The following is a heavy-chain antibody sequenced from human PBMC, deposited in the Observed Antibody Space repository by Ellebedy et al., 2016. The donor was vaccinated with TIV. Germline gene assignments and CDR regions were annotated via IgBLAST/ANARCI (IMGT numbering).Heavy chain of an antibody. CDR2: MNPNSGNT. J-gene: IGHJ4*02. Sequence: AASVKVSCKASGYTFTSYDINWVRQATGQGLEWMGWMNPNSGNTGYAQKFQGRVTMTRNPSISTAYMELSSLRSEDTAVYYCARSRSSGWLHTPDYWGQGTLVTVSS. D-gene: IGHD6-19*01. CDR1: GYTFTSYD. CDR3: ARSRSSGWLHTPDY. V-gene: IGHV1-8*01.